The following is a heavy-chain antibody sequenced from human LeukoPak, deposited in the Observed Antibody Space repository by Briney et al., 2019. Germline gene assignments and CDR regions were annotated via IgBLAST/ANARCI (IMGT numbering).Heavy chain of an antibody. V-gene: IGHV3-21*01. CDR1: GFTFSDYS. CDR2: ISGSSRYI. Sequence: GESLRLSCAASGFTFSDYSMNWVRQAPGKGLEWVSSISGSSRYIYYADSVKGRFTISRDSAKNSLYLQMNSLRAEDTAVYYCARAAYCRGDCYSVSGSSHYYMDVWGKGTTVTVSS. D-gene: IGHD2-21*02. CDR3: ARAAYCRGDCYSVSGSSHYYMDV. J-gene: IGHJ6*03.